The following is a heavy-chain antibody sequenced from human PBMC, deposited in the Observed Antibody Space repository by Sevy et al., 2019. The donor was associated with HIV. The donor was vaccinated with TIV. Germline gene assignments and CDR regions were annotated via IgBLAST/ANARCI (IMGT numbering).Heavy chain of an antibody. D-gene: IGHD6-19*01. V-gene: IGHV3-23*01. CDR1: GFTFSNYA. CDR3: AKEWTQLSDWYGELDY. Sequence: GGSLRLSCAASGFTFSNYAMSWVRQAPGKGLEWFSSIRISGGNTYYADSVKGRFTISRDNSKNTLYLQMNSLRAEDTAVYYCAKEWTQLSDWYGELDYWGQGSLVTVSS. CDR2: IRISGGNT. J-gene: IGHJ4*02.